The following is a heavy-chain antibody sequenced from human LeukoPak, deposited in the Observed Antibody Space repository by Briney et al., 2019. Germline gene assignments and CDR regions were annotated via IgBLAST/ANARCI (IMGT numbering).Heavy chain of an antibody. CDR3: RWEPKY. D-gene: IGHD1-26*01. Sequence: HPGGPLRLSCAASGFTVSNNYMSWVRQTPGKGLEWVSLIYSGGSTYYADSVKGRFTISRDNSKNTLYLQMNSLRAEDTAVYYCRWEPKYWGQGTLVTVSS. J-gene: IGHJ4*02. CDR1: GFTVSNNY. CDR2: IYSGGST. V-gene: IGHV3-66*01.